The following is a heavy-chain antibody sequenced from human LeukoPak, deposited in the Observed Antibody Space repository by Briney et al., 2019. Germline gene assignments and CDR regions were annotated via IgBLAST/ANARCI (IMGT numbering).Heavy chain of an antibody. CDR2: ISYDGSNK. J-gene: IGHJ4*02. CDR3: AKSYSGSYYVIDY. V-gene: IGHV3-30-3*02. CDR1: GFTFSGYA. D-gene: IGHD1-26*01. Sequence: GGSLRLSCAASGFTFSGYAIHWVRQAPGKGLEWVALISYDGSNKYYADSVKGRFTISRDNSKSTLYLQMSSLRTEDTAVYYCAKSYSGSYYVIDYWGQGTLVTVSS.